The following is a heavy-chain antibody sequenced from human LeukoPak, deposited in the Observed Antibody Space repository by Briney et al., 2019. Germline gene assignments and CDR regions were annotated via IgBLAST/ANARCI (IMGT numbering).Heavy chain of an antibody. D-gene: IGHD3-3*01. CDR1: GFTFSSYA. V-gene: IGHV3-48*04. Sequence: PGGSLRLSCAASGFTFSSYAMSWVRQAPGKGLEWVSHISGSGTIIYYADSVKGRFTVSRDNAKNSLYLQMNSLRAEDTAVYYCAGDDFPYYFEYWGQGALVTVSS. CDR3: AGDDFPYYFEY. J-gene: IGHJ4*02. CDR2: ISGSGTII.